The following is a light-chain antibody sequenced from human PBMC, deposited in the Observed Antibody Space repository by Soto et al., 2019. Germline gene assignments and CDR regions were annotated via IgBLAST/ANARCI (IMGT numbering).Light chain of an antibody. Sequence: QSVLTQSPSASASLGASVKLTCTLSSGHSSYAIAWHQMQPGKGPRYLMDLNNDGSHTKGDGIPDRFSGSSSGAERYLIISSLQSEDEAVYYCQTWGTGFQVFGGGTKLTVL. CDR1: SGHSSYA. J-gene: IGLJ2*01. CDR2: LNNDGSH. CDR3: QTWGTGFQV. V-gene: IGLV4-69*01.